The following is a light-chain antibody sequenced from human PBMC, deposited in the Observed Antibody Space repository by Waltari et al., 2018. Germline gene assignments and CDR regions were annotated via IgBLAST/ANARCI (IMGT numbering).Light chain of an antibody. CDR2: KAS. CDR3: QQYNKYPLT. Sequence: DIQMTQSPPTLSASVGDRVTISCRAIQSIITCLAWYQQKPGKAPKLLVYKASSLESGVPSRFSGSGSGTEFTLTISSLQADDFATYYCQQYNKYPLTFGGGTKVEI. CDR1: QSIITC. J-gene: IGKJ4*01. V-gene: IGKV1-5*03.